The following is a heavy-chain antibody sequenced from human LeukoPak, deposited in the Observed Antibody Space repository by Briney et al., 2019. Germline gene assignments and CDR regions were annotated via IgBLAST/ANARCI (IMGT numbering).Heavy chain of an antibody. CDR3: ARRSGHYYWYFDL. V-gene: IGHV3-7*01. D-gene: IGHD6-25*01. CDR1: GFTFSSYA. CDR2: INEAGREK. Sequence: GGSLRLSCAASGFTFSSYAMSWVRQAPGKGLEWVANINEAGREKHYVDSVKGRFTISRDNAKNSLYLQMNSLRAEDTAVYYCARRSGHYYWYFDLWGRGTLVTVSS. J-gene: IGHJ2*01.